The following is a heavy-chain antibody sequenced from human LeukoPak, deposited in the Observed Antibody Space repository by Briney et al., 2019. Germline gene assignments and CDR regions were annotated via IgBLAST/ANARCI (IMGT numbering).Heavy chain of an antibody. Sequence: GASVKVSCKASGYTFTSYGISWVRRAPGQGLEWMGWISAYNGNTNYAQKLQGRVTMTTDTSTSTAYMELRSLRSDDTAGYYCARGNYYDSSGYYSVGGYYFDYWGQGTLVTVSS. J-gene: IGHJ4*02. CDR2: ISAYNGNT. CDR1: GYTFTSYG. D-gene: IGHD3-22*01. V-gene: IGHV1-18*01. CDR3: ARGNYYDSSGYYSVGGYYFDY.